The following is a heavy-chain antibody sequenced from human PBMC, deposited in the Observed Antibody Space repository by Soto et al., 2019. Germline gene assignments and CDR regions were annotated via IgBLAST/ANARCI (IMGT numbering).Heavy chain of an antibody. CDR2: IYHSVST. V-gene: IGHV4-38-2*02. CDR1: GYSINSDDY. D-gene: IGHD2-15*01. J-gene: IGHJ4*02. Sequence: PSETLSLTCTVSGYSINSDDYWGWIRQPPGKGLEWIASIYHSVSTFYNPSLRSRVTISADTSKNQFSLRMNSMIAADTAVYYCARADPDASVGYWGQGTLVTVSS. CDR3: ARADPDASVGY.